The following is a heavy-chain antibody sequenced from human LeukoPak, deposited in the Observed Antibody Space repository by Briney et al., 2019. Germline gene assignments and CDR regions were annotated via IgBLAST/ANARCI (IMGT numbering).Heavy chain of an antibody. Sequence: GGSLRLSCAASGFTFSSYAMSWVRQAPGKGLEWVSSISSSSSYIYYADSVKGRFTISRDNAKNSLYLQMNSLRAEDTAVYYCARGTRVVYGDLYYFDYWGQGTLVTVSS. CDR3: ARGTRVVYGDLYYFDY. J-gene: IGHJ4*02. D-gene: IGHD4-17*01. CDR1: GFTFSSYA. CDR2: ISSSSSYI. V-gene: IGHV3-21*01.